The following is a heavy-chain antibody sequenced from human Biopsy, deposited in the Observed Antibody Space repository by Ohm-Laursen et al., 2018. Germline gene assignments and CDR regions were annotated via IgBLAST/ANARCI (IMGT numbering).Heavy chain of an antibody. J-gene: IGHJ6*02. V-gene: IGHV4-4*07. CDR3: ARDLPSSYYYAMDV. CDR1: GASITSYY. Sequence: SQTLSLTCTVSGASITSYYWSWIRQPAGKGLEWIGHTYKGGNTNHNPSLKSRVSMSVDTSKNQLSLTLRSVPAADTAVYYCARDLPSSYYYAMDVWGQGTTVTVSS. CDR2: TYKGGNT.